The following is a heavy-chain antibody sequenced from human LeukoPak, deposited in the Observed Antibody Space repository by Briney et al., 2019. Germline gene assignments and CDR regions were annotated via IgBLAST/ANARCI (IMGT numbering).Heavy chain of an antibody. CDR3: AKAPGSGSYYWKFYFDY. D-gene: IGHD3-10*01. Sequence: GGSLRLSCAASGFTFSSYAMSWVRQAPGKGLEWVSAISGSGGSTYYADSVKGRFTISRDNSKNTLYLQMNSLRAEDTAGYYCAKAPGSGSYYWKFYFDYWGQGTLVTVSS. CDR1: GFTFSSYA. CDR2: ISGSGGST. V-gene: IGHV3-23*01. J-gene: IGHJ4*02.